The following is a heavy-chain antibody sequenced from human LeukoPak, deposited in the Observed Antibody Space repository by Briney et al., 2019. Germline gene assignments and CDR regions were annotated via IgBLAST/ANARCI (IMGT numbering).Heavy chain of an antibody. CDR3: ARVGFRYSGYDASFDY. D-gene: IGHD5-12*01. CDR2: ISAYNGNT. CDR1: GFTFTSYG. Sequence: ASVKVSCKASGFTFTSYGISWVRQAPGQGLEWMGWISAYNGNTNYAQKLQGRVTMTTDTSTSTAYMELRSLRSDDTAVYYCARVGFRYSGYDASFDYWGQGTLVTVSS. J-gene: IGHJ4*02. V-gene: IGHV1-18*01.